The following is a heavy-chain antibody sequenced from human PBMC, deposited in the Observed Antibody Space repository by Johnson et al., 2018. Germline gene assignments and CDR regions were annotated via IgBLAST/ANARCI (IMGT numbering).Heavy chain of an antibody. CDR2: IYSGGST. CDR3: ARDRAVAGPCYYYYMDV. D-gene: IGHD6-19*01. J-gene: IGHJ6*03. CDR1: GFTFSDYY. Sequence: EVQLVESGGGLVKPGGSLRLSCAASGFTFSDYYMSWVRQAPGKGLEWVSVIYSGGSTYYADSVKGRFTISRDNSKNTLYLQMNSLRAEDTAVYYCARDRAVAGPCYYYYMDVWGEGTTVTVSS. V-gene: IGHV3-66*02.